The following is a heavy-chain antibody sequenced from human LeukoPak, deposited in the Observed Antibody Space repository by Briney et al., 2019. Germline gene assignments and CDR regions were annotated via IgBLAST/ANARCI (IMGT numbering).Heavy chain of an antibody. Sequence: GGSLRLSCVASGFPFSSYWMTWVRQAPGKGLEWVANIKQDGSKKSYVGSVKGRLTISRDNAKNSLYLQMNSLRAEDTAIYYCTRVGYIDEGIDYWGQGTLVTVSS. V-gene: IGHV3-7*04. D-gene: IGHD5-24*01. J-gene: IGHJ4*02. CDR2: IKQDGSKK. CDR1: GFPFSSYW. CDR3: TRVGYIDEGIDY.